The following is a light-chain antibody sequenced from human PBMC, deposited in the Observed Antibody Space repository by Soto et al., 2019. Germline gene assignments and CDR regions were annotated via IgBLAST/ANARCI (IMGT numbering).Light chain of an antibody. J-gene: IGKJ4*01. Sequence: DIVMTQSPDSLAVSLGERATVNCKSSQSVLQSSNNKNYLAWYQQKPGQPPNLLIYWASTRESGVPDRFSGSGSGTDFTLTISSLQSEDVAVYYCQQYYTVPLTFGGGTKVEI. V-gene: IGKV4-1*01. CDR1: QSVLQSSNNKNY. CDR2: WAS. CDR3: QQYYTVPLT.